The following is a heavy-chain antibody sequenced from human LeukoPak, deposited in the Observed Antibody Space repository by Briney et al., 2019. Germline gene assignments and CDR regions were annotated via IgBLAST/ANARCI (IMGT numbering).Heavy chain of an antibody. CDR2: IIPIFGTA. D-gene: IGHD2-2*01. CDR1: GYTFTGYY. Sequence: ASVKVSCKASGYTFTGYYMHWVRQAPGQGLEWMGGIIPIFGTANYAQKFQGRVTITTDESTSTAYMELSSLRSEDTAVYYCARSPESYCSSTSYQNHMDVWGKGTTVTVSS. J-gene: IGHJ6*03. V-gene: IGHV1-69*05. CDR3: ARSPESYCSSTSYQNHMDV.